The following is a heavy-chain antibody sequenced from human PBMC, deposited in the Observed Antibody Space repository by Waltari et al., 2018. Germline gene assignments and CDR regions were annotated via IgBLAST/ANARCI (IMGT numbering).Heavy chain of an antibody. D-gene: IGHD1-26*01. V-gene: IGHV3-23*01. J-gene: IGHJ4*02. Sequence: AAGFTFSSYAMSWVRQAPGKGLEWVSAISGTGGSTYYADSVKGRCTISRDNSKNTLYLQMNSLRAEDAAVYYCATRGTYYKFDYWGQGSLVTVSS. CDR3: ATRGTYYKFDY. CDR1: GFTFSSYA. CDR2: ISGTGGST.